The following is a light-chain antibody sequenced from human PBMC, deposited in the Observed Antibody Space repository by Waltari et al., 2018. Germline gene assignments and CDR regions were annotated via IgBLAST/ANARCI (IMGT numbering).Light chain of an antibody. CDR2: LNSDGSH. V-gene: IGLV4-69*01. Sequence: QLVLTQSPSASASLGASVKLTCTLSSGHSNYAIAWHQQQPAKGPRFLMRLNSDGSHTKGDGVPDRFSGSSSGAERYLTISSLQSEDEADYYCQTWATGIRVFGGGTKLTVL. CDR3: QTWATGIRV. CDR1: SGHSNYA. J-gene: IGLJ3*02.